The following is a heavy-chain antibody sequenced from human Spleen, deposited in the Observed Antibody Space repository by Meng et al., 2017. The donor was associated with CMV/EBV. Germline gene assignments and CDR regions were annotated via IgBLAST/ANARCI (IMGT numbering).Heavy chain of an antibody. CDR2: IYHTGNT. D-gene: IGHD6-6*01. V-gene: IGHV4-59*01. J-gene: IGHJ6*02. Sequence: SETLSLTCTVSGGSISTYYRSWIRQSSGKGLEWIANIYHTGNTNYNPSLTSRVSISVDTSKNQVSLKLNSVTDADTAVYYCARGRNRLATRPWSRNYYFGMDVWGQGTTVTVSS. CDR1: GGSISTYY. CDR3: ARGRNRLATRPWSRNYYFGMDV.